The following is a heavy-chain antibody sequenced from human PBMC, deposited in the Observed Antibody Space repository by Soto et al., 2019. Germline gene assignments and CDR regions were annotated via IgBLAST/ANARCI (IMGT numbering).Heavy chain of an antibody. D-gene: IGHD1-20*01. CDR2: MNPHSGNT. CDR3: ARGNWNYYGMDV. CDR1: GYTFTSYD. V-gene: IGHV1-8*01. J-gene: IGHJ6*02. Sequence: ASVKVSCKASGYTFTSYDINWVRQATGQGLEWMGWMNPHSGNTGYAQKFQGSVTMTRNTSISTASMELSSLRSEDTAVYYCARGNWNYYGMDVWGQWTTVTVSS.